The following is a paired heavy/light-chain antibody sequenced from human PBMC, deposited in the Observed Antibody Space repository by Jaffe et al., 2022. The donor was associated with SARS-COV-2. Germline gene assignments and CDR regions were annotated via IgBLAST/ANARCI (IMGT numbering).Light chain of an antibody. V-gene: IGKV3-11*01. Sequence: EIVLTQSPATLSLSPGERATLSCRASQSISSYLAWYQRKPGQAPRLLIYDASNRATGIPARFSGSGSGTDFTLTISSLEPEDFAVYYCQQRSNWPITFGPGTKVDIK. CDR1: QSISSY. J-gene: IGKJ3*01. CDR2: DAS. CDR3: QQRSNWPIT.
Heavy chain of an antibody. CDR3: ARDGPVEVIMGAYFYYYYMDV. Sequence: EVQLVESGGGLVKPGGSLRLSCAASGFNLTSYSMNWVRQAPGKGLEWVSSISSSGSYIYYAESVKGRFTVSRDNAKNSLYLQMNSLRVEDTAVYYCARDGPVEVIMGAYFYYYYMDVWGKGTTVTVSS. D-gene: IGHD3-22*01. J-gene: IGHJ6*03. V-gene: IGHV3-21*01. CDR2: ISSSGSYI. CDR1: GFNLTSYS.